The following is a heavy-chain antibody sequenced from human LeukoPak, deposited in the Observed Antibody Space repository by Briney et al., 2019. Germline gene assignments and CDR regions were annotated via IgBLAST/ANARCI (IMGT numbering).Heavy chain of an antibody. V-gene: IGHV4-39*07. CDR1: GGSISSSSYY. D-gene: IGHD1-26*01. J-gene: IGHJ3*02. CDR2: IYYSGST. CDR3: AREEVGAKAFDI. Sequence: SETLSLTCTVSGGSISSSSYYWGWIRQPPGKGLEWIGSIYYSGSTYYNQSPKSRVTISVDTSKNQFSLKLSSVTAADTAVYYCAREEVGAKAFDIWGQGTMVTVSS.